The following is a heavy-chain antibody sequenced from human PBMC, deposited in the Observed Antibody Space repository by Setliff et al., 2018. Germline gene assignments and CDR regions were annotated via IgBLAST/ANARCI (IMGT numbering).Heavy chain of an antibody. V-gene: IGHV1-46*01. CDR1: GYTLSKYY. J-gene: IGHJ6*03. CDR3: AREGVDTRSSTDYRYYMDV. CDR2: INPSGGLT. D-gene: IGHD5-18*01. Sequence: ASVKVSCKASGYTLSKYYMHWVRQAPGQGLEWMGIINPSGGLTNYAQKFQDRVTIITDESTSTAYMELSSLRTEDTAVYYCAREGVDTRSSTDYRYYMDVWGKGTTVTVSS.